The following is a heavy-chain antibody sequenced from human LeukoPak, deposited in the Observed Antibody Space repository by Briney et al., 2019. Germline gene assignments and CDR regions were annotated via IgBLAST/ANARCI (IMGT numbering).Heavy chain of an antibody. J-gene: IGHJ4*02. Sequence: GGSLRLSCAASGFAVSSTYMSWVRQAPGKGLEWVSLMYSHGLTSYGDSVRGRFTISRDTSKNTLHPQMNSLRAEDTAIYHCVRDIGSYPPEKWGQGTLVTVSS. CDR1: GFAVSSTY. V-gene: IGHV3-53*01. D-gene: IGHD3-10*01. CDR2: MYSHGLT. CDR3: VRDIGSYPPEK.